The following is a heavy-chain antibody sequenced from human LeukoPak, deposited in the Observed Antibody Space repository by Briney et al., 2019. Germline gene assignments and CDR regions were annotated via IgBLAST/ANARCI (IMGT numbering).Heavy chain of an antibody. Sequence: GGSLRLSCAASGFTLSDHYIDWVRQVPGKGLEWVGRTRNKANSYSTEYAASVKGRFTISRDDSKNSLYLQMNSLKTEDTAVYYCTRDVRYYHGHFFDYWGQGTLVTVSS. CDR3: TRDVRYYHGHFFDY. CDR1: GFTLSDHY. J-gene: IGHJ4*02. D-gene: IGHD2/OR15-2a*01. V-gene: IGHV3-72*01. CDR2: TRNKANSYST.